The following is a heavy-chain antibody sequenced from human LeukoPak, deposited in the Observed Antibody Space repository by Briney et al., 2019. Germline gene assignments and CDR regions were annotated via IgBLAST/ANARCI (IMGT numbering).Heavy chain of an antibody. CDR1: GFTFSDYY. CDR3: ARPLKGVANIYYYYYMDV. Sequence: KAGGSLRLSCAASGFTFSDYYMSWIRQAPGKGLEWVSYISSSGSTIYYADPVKGRFTISRDNAKNSLYLQMNGLRAEDTAVYYCARPLKGVANIYYYYYMDVWGKGTTVTVSS. J-gene: IGHJ6*03. CDR2: ISSSGSTI. V-gene: IGHV3-11*04. D-gene: IGHD2-15*01.